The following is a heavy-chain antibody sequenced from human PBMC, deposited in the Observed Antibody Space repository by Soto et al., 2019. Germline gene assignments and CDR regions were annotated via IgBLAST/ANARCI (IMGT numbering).Heavy chain of an antibody. V-gene: IGHV3-33*01. CDR1: GFTFSGHG. CDR3: ARKDVAVFAY. CDR2: IWYDGSKD. Sequence: GGSLRLSCAASGFTFSGHGMHWIRQAPGKGLEWVALIWYDGSKDYYADSVKDRFTISRDNSKNMVYLQMNSLRVEDTAVYYCARKDVAVFAYWGPGTLVTVSS. J-gene: IGHJ4*01.